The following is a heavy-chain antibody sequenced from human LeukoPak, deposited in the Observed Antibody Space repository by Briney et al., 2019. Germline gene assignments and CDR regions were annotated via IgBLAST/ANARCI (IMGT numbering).Heavy chain of an antibody. V-gene: IGHV3-30*02. Sequence: PGGSLRLSCGASGFTFSNYGMHWVRQAPGKGLEWVAFIWYDGSNKYYADSVKGRFTISRVNFKNTLYLQMNSLRAEDTAVYYCAKSFFADSGYYYYMDVWGKGTTVTISS. D-gene: IGHD2/OR15-2a*01. J-gene: IGHJ6*03. CDR2: IWYDGSNK. CDR1: GFTFSNYG. CDR3: AKSFFADSGYYYYMDV.